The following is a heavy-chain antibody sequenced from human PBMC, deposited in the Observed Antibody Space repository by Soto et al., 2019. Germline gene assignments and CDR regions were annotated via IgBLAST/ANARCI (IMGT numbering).Heavy chain of an antibody. CDR2: IYYSGST. CDR3: ASLYSSSWYAFDP. CDR1: GGSISSYY. J-gene: IGHJ5*02. D-gene: IGHD6-13*01. Sequence: SETLSLTCTVSGGSISSYYWSWIRQPPGKGLEWIGYIYYSGSTNYNPSLKSRVTISVDTSKNQFSLKLSSVTAADTAVYYCASLYSSSWYAFDPWGQGTLVTVSS. V-gene: IGHV4-59*01.